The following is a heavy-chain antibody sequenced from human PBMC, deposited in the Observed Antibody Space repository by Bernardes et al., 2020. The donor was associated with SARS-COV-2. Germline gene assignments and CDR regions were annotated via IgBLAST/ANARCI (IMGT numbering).Heavy chain of an antibody. J-gene: IGHJ4*02. CDR2: IGVPGDT. CDR3: VIRTTSFDF. V-gene: IGHV3-13*01. CDR1: GFTFSNSD. Sequence: VGSLRLSCAASGFTFSNSDLHWVRQAAGQGLEWVSTIGVPGDTYYPHSVKGRFTISRDNAKNSLFLQMSSLTAGDTAVYYCVIRTTSFDFWGQGTLVTVSS. D-gene: IGHD2-21*01.